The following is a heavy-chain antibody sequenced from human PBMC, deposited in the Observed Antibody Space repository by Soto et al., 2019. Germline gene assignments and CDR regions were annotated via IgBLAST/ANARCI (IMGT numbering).Heavy chain of an antibody. D-gene: IGHD1-26*01. CDR2: ISGSGGST. CDR3: AKDVGKAPGAFDI. Sequence: EVQLLESGGGLVQPGGSLRLSCAASGFTFSSYAMSWVRQAPGKGLEWVSAISGSGGSTYYADSVKGRFTIFRDNSKNTLYLQMNSLRAEDTAVYYCAKDVGKAPGAFDIWGQGTMVTVSS. CDR1: GFTFSSYA. V-gene: IGHV3-23*01. J-gene: IGHJ3*02.